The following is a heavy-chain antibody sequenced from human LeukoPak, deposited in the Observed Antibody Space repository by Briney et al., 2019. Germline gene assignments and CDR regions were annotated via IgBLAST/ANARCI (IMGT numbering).Heavy chain of an antibody. CDR2: IYYSGST. V-gene: IGHV4-59*12. CDR3: ARPGYIGY. CDR1: GGSFSGYY. Sequence: SETLSLTCAVYGGSFSGYYWSWIRQPPGKGLEWIGYIYYSGSTNYNPSLKSRVTISVDTSKNQFSLKLSSVTAADTAVYYCARPGYIGYWGQGTLVTVSS. D-gene: IGHD6-13*01. J-gene: IGHJ4*02.